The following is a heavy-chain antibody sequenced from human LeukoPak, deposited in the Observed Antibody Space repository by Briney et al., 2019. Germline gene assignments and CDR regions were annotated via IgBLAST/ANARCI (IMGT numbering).Heavy chain of an antibody. CDR2: ISGSGATT. Sequence: GGSLRLSCAASGFTFSSSGMSWVRQAPGKGLEWVSTISGSGATTYYADSVKGRFTVSRDNAKNTLYLQMNSLRAEDTALYYCAKSAPYYFGYWGQGTLVPVSS. J-gene: IGHJ4*02. V-gene: IGHV3-23*01. CDR1: GFTFSSSG. CDR3: AKSAPYYFGY.